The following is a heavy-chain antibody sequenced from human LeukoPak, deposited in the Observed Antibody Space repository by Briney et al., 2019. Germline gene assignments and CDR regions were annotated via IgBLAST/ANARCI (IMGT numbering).Heavy chain of an antibody. CDR2: IKQDGSEK. CDR1: GFTFSSYW. V-gene: IGHV3-7*01. J-gene: IGHJ4*02. Sequence: GGSLRLSCAASGFTFSSYWMSWVRQAPGKGLEWVANIKQDGSEKYYVDSVKGRFTISRDNAKNSLYLQMNSLGAEDTAVYYCARRRRVWFGPKTIDYWGQGTLVTVSS. D-gene: IGHD3-10*01. CDR3: ARRRRVWFGPKTIDY.